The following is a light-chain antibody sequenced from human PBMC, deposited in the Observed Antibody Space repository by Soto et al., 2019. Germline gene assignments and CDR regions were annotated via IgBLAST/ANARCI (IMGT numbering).Light chain of an antibody. CDR2: KAS. Sequence: DIQMTQSPSTLSASVGDRVTITCRASQSISSWLAWYQQKPGKAPKLLIYKASSLESGVPSRFSGSGSGTEFTLTISSLQSEDFAVYFCQHYNNWPWTFGQGTKVDIK. CDR1: QSISSW. V-gene: IGKV1-5*03. J-gene: IGKJ1*01. CDR3: QHYNNWPWT.